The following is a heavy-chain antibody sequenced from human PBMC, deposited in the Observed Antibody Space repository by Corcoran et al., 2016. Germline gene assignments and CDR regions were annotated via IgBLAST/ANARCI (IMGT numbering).Heavy chain of an antibody. Sequence: QVQLVQSGAEVKKPGSSVKVSCKASGGTFSSYAISWVRQAPGQGLEWMGGIIPIFGTANYAQKFQGRVTITADKSTSTAYMELSSLRSEDTAVYYCARDNRDIVVVPARYYYYYYGMDVWGQGTRVTVSS. CDR3: ARDNRDIVVVPARYYYYYYGMDV. CDR1: GGTFSSYA. V-gene: IGHV1-69*06. CDR2: IIPIFGTA. D-gene: IGHD2-2*01. J-gene: IGHJ6*02.